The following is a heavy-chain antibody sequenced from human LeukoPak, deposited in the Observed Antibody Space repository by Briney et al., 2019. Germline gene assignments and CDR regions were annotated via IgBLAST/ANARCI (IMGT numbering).Heavy chain of an antibody. CDR1: GFIFSSKW. CDR3: ARDLPISDSSGYYLDY. J-gene: IGHJ4*02. CDR2: IDNGGSYT. V-gene: IGHV3-74*01. Sequence: GGSLRLSCAASGFIFSSKWIHWVRQAPGKGLEWISRIDNGGSYTSYADSVKGRFTISRDNAKNTLYLQMNSLKAEDTAVYYCARDLPISDSSGYYLDYWGQGTVVTVSS. D-gene: IGHD3-22*01.